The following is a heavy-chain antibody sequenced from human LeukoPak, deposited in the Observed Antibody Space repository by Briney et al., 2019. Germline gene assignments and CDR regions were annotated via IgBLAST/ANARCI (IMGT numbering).Heavy chain of an antibody. CDR3: AKGYGYNWNYDNWFDP. V-gene: IGHV3-23*01. D-gene: IGHD1-7*01. CDR1: GFTFSSYA. CDR2: ISGSGGST. Sequence: PGGSLRLSCAASGFTFSSYAMSGVRQAPGKGLEWVSAISGSGGSTYYADSVKGRFTISRDNSKNTLYLRMNSLRAEDTAVYYCAKGYGYNWNYDNWFDPWGQGTLVTVSS. J-gene: IGHJ5*02.